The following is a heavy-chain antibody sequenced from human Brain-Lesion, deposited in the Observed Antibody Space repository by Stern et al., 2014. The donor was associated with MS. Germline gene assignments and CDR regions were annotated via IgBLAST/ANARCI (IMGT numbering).Heavy chain of an antibody. Sequence: EVQLVESGAEVKKPGESLKISCKGSGYRFTSNSIGWVRQMPGKGLEWMGIIWPGGSDTRYSPSFQGQVTISADKSISTAYLQWSSLQASDTAMYYCARRGDSSSSGFDYWGQGTLVIVSS. CDR3: ARRGDSSSSGFDY. J-gene: IGHJ4*02. V-gene: IGHV5-51*01. CDR2: IWPGGSDT. CDR1: GYRFTSNS. D-gene: IGHD6-6*01.